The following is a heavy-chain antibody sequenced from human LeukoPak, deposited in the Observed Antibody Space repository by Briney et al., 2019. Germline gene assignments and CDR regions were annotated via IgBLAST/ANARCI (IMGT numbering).Heavy chain of an antibody. CDR1: GGSMRSYY. V-gene: IGHV4-59*01. J-gene: IGHJ3*02. Sequence: SGTLSLTCTVSGGSMRSYYWVWIRQPPGKGLEWIGYIYYSGSTDYNPSLKSRVTISVDTSKNQFSLKMSSVTAADTAVYYCARAPNGFGAFDIWGPGTMVTV. CDR2: IYYSGST. D-gene: IGHD2-8*01. CDR3: ARAPNGFGAFDI.